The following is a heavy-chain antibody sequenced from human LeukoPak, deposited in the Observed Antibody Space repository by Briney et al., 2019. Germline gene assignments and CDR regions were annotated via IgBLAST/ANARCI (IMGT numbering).Heavy chain of an antibody. V-gene: IGHV3-73*01. CDR3: TRDSGTYNWFDP. D-gene: IGHD1-26*01. J-gene: IGHJ5*02. CDR1: GFTFSGSA. Sequence: GGSLKLSCAASGFTFSGSAIHWVRQSSGKGLEWGGQIDKKDKGYATATAYAASVKGRFTISRDDSINTAYLQMKSLKTEDTALYYCTRDSGTYNWFDPWGQGTLVTVSS. CDR2: IDKKDKGYATAT.